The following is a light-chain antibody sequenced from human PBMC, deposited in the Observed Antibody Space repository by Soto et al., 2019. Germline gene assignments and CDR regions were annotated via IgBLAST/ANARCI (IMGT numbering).Light chain of an antibody. CDR2: KNN. V-gene: IGLV3-25*03. J-gene: IGLJ7*01. CDR1: ALPKQF. Sequence: SYELTQPPSVSVSPGQTATITCSGDALPKQFAHWYQQKPGQAPVLVIYKNNERPSGIPERFSGSTSGTTVTLTISGVQAEDEADYYCQSADSSGTYSVFGTGTQLTVL. CDR3: QSADSSGTYSV.